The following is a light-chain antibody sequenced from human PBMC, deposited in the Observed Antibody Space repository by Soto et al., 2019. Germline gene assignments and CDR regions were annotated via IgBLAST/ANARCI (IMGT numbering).Light chain of an antibody. V-gene: IGLV2-8*01. CDR1: SGDIGGYDY. CDR3: SSYGRPANPYV. Sequence: QSALTQPPSASGSPGQSVTISCTGTSGDIGGYDYVSWYQQHPGKAPNLMIYEVTKRPLGVPDRFSGSKSGNTASLTVSGLQDEDEADYFCSSYGRPANPYVFANGTK. J-gene: IGLJ1*01. CDR2: EVT.